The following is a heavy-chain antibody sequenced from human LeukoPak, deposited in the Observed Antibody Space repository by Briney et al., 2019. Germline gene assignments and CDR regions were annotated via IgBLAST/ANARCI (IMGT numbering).Heavy chain of an antibody. CDR3: AGEDRDYGDPFPPPNAFDI. V-gene: IGHV3-74*01. CDR1: GFTFSSYW. D-gene: IGHD4-17*01. J-gene: IGHJ4*02. Sequence: VGSLRLSCAASGFTFSSYWMHWVRQAPGKGLVWVSRINSDGSSTSYADSVKGRFTISRDNAKNTLYLQMNSLRAEDTAVYYCAGEDRDYGDPFPPPNAFDIWGQGTLVTVSS. CDR2: INSDGSST.